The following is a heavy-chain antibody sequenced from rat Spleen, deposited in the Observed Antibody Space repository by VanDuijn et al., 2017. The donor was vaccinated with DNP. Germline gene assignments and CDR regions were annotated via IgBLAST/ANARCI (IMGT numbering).Heavy chain of an antibody. CDR2: INTGGGNT. CDR3: ARLGYYDGSYPNWFAY. D-gene: IGHD1-12*03. V-gene: IGHV5S23*01. CDR1: GFTFRNYD. Sequence: EVQLVESGGGLIQPGRSLKLSCTASGFTFRNYDMAWVRQAPTKGLEWVASINTGGGNTYYRDSVKGRFTISRDNGKRTLHLQMDSLRSEDTATYYCARLGYYDGSYPNWFAYWGQGTLVTVSS. J-gene: IGHJ3*01.